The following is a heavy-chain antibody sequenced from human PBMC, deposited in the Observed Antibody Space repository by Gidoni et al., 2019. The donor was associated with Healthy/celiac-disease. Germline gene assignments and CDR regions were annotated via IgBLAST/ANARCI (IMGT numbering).Heavy chain of an antibody. CDR1: GFTFSSYA. CDR3: AKIERYCSGGSCRTFDY. V-gene: IGHV3-23*01. D-gene: IGHD2-15*01. Sequence: EVQLLESGGGLVQPGGSLRLSCAASGFTFSSYAMSWVRQAPGKGLEWVSAISGSGGSTYYADSVKGRFTISRDNSKNTLYLQMNSLRAEDTAVYYCAKIERYCSGGSCRTFDYWGQGTLVTVSS. J-gene: IGHJ4*02. CDR2: ISGSGGST.